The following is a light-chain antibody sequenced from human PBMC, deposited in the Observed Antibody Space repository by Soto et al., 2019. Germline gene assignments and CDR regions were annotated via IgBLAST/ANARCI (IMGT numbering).Light chain of an antibody. V-gene: IGKV1-5*03. J-gene: IGKJ1*01. CDR2: KAS. Sequence: DIQLTQSPSSLSASVGDRVLITCRASQSVSSWLAWYQQKPGKAPKLLIYKASSFESGVPSRFSGSGSGTEFTLTINRLQPDDFATYYCQQYNSYFQTFGQATKV. CDR3: QQYNSYFQT. CDR1: QSVSSW.